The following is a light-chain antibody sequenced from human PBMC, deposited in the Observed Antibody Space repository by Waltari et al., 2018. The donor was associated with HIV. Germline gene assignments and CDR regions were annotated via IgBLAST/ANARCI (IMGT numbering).Light chain of an antibody. CDR1: SSDVGEYHY. Sequence: QSALTQPASVSGSPGQSLTISCTGPSSDVGEYHYVSWYQQRPGKATKLMIYEVSNRPSGVSNRFSGSKSGNTASLTISGLQAEDEADYYCSSYTTSSVVFGGGTKLTVL. CDR3: SSYTTSSVV. J-gene: IGLJ2*01. V-gene: IGLV2-14*01. CDR2: EVS.